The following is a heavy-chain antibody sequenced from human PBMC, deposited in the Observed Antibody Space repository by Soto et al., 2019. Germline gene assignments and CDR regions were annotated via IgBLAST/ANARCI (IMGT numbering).Heavy chain of an antibody. J-gene: IGHJ6*02. D-gene: IGHD1-26*01. CDR3: ARDVGGMDV. Sequence: GASVKVSCKASGYTFTSYAMHWVRQAPGQRLEWKGWINAGNGNTKYSQKYQGRVTITRDTSTSTAYMEQSSLRYEDTAVYYCARDVGGMDVWGQGTTVTVSS. CDR1: GYTFTSYA. V-gene: IGHV1-3*01. CDR2: INAGNGNT.